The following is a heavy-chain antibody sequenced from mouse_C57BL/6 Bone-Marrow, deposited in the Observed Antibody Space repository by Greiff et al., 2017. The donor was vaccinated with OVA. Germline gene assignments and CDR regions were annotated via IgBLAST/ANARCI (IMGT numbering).Heavy chain of an antibody. CDR3: ARGGYGSSYVGYFDV. V-gene: IGHV1-81*01. Sequence: QVQLQQSGAELARPGASVKLSCKASGYTFTSYGISWVKQRTGQGLEWIGEIYPRSGNTYYNEKFKGKATLTADKSSSTAYMELRSLTSEDSAVYFCARGGYGSSYVGYFDVWGTGTTVTVSS. CDR2: IYPRSGNT. D-gene: IGHD1-1*01. CDR1: GYTFTSYG. J-gene: IGHJ1*03.